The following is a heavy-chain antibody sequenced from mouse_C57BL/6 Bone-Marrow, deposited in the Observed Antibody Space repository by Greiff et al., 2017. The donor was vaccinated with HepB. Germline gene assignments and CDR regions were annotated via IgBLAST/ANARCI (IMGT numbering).Heavy chain of an antibody. CDR2: FYPGSGSI. J-gene: IGHJ4*01. Sequence: QVHVKQSGAELVKPGASVKLSCKASGYTFTEYTIHWVKQRSGQGLEWIGWFYPGSGSIKYNEKFKDKATLTADKSSSTVYMELSRLTSEDSAVYFCARHEFYYGSSYYYYAMDYWGQGTSVTVSS. D-gene: IGHD1-1*01. CDR3: ARHEFYYGSSYYYYAMDY. CDR1: GYTFTEYT. V-gene: IGHV1-62-2*01.